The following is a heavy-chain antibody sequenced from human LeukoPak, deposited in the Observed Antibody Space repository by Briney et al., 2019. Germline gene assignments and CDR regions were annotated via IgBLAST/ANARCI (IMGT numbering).Heavy chain of an antibody. Sequence: ASVTVSCKASGGTFSTYAIHWVRQAPGQGLEWMGGIIPIFGTANYAQKFQGRVTITADESTSTAYMELSSLRSEDTAVYYCARSLTTGYYYYYGMDVWGQGTTVTVSS. V-gene: IGHV1-69*01. J-gene: IGHJ6*02. D-gene: IGHD4-17*01. CDR1: GGTFSTYA. CDR2: IIPIFGTA. CDR3: ARSLTTGYYYYYGMDV.